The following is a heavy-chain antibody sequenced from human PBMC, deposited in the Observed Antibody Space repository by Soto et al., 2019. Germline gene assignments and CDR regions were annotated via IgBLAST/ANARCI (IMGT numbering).Heavy chain of an antibody. CDR3: ARSKSPHYDILTGYYDPTPYFDY. J-gene: IGHJ4*02. V-gene: IGHV4-31*03. CDR2: IYYSGST. CDR1: GGSISSGGYY. Sequence: SETLSLTCTVSGGSISSGGYYWSWIRQHPGKGLEWIGYIYYSGSTYYNPSLKSRVTISVDTSKNQFSLKLSSVTAADTAVYYCARSKSPHYDILTGYYDPTPYFDYWGQGTLVTVSS. D-gene: IGHD3-9*01.